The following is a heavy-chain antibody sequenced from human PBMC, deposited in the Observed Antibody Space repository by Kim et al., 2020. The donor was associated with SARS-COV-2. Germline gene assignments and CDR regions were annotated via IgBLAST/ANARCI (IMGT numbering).Heavy chain of an antibody. D-gene: IGHD2-21*02. J-gene: IGHJ4*02. CDR3: AKDSKTASQYMAGYSDS. CDR1: GFTFSSYA. Sequence: GGSLRLSCAASGFTFSSYAMSWVRQAPGKGLEWVSGISGSGGSTYYADSVKGRFTIFRVNSKNTLFLQMNSLRAEDTAVYYCAKDSKTASQYMAGYSDSWGQGTLVTVSS. CDR2: ISGSGGST. V-gene: IGHV3-23*01.